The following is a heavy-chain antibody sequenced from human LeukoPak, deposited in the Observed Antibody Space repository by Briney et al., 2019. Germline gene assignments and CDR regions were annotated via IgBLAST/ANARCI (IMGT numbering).Heavy chain of an antibody. CDR1: GFTFSSYA. V-gene: IGHV3-30-3*01. CDR3: ARVELEMATIYYFDY. D-gene: IGHD5-24*01. J-gene: IGHJ4*02. CDR2: ISYDGSNK. Sequence: GRSLRLSCAASGFTFSSYAMHWVRQAPGKGLEWVAVISYDGSNKYYADSVKGRFTISRDNSKNTLYLQMNSLRAEDTAVYYCARVELEMATIYYFDYWGRGTLVTVSS.